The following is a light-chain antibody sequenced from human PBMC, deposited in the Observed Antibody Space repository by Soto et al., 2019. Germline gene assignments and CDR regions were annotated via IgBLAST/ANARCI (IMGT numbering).Light chain of an antibody. Sequence: ETVLTQSPGTLSLFPGESATLSCRASQSISSPYLGWYQQKPGQAPRLLIFGASTRATGVSDRFSGSGSGTDVTLTISRLEPEDSAVYYCQQYGSSVNFGPGT. CDR1: QSISSPY. V-gene: IGKV3-20*01. J-gene: IGKJ3*01. CDR3: QQYGSSVN. CDR2: GAS.